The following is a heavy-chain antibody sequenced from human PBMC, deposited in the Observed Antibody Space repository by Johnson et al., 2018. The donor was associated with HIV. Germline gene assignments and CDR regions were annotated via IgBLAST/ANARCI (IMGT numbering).Heavy chain of an antibody. V-gene: IGHV3-30*04. CDR3: ARSVHDYSDYLWGRDACDI. CDR1: GFTFSSYA. CDR2: ISYDGTKK. D-gene: IGHD4-11*01. J-gene: IGHJ3*02. Sequence: QVQLVESGGGVVQPGRSLRLSCAASGFTFSSYAMHWVRQAPGKGLEWVAVISYDGTKKYYAGSVKGRFTISRDNSKNTLYLQVNKLRAEDTAVYYCARSVHDYSDYLWGRDACDIWGQGTMVIVSS.